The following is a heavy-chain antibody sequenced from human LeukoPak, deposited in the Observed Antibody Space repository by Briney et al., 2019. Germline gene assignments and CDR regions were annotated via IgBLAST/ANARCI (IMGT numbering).Heavy chain of an antibody. CDR2: ISYDGSNK. CDR1: GFTFSSYG. Sequence: PGGSLRLSCAASGFTFSSYGMHWVRQAPGKGLEWVAVISYDGSNKYYADSVKGRFTISRDNSKNTLYLQMNSLRAEDTAVYYCARVGGSYFHFDYWGQGTLVTVSS. CDR3: ARVGGSYFHFDY. V-gene: IGHV3-30*03. J-gene: IGHJ4*02. D-gene: IGHD1-26*01.